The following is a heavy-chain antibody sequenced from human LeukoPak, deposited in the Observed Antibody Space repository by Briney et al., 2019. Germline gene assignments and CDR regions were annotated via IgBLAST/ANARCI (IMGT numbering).Heavy chain of an antibody. CDR3: ARRIAVAGPYWD. CDR2: ISSSSSYI. CDR1: GFTFSSYS. V-gene: IGHV3-21*01. J-gene: IGHJ4*02. D-gene: IGHD6-19*01. Sequence: KPGGSLRLSCAASGFTFSSYSMNWVRQAPGKGLEWVSSISSSSSYIYYADSVKGRFTIPRDNAKNSLYLQMNSLRAEDTAVYYCARRIAVAGPYWDWGQGTLVTVSS.